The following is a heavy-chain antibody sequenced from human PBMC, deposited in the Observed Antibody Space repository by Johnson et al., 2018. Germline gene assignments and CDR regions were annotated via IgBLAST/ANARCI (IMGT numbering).Heavy chain of an antibody. CDR3: SRRHALDV. CDR1: GFTLSSYD. J-gene: IGHJ6*02. CDR2: VSSDGYNK. V-gene: IGHV3-33*05. Sequence: QVQLVESGGGVVHSGGSLRLSCAASGFTLSSYDMHWVRQVPGKGLEWVAGVSSDGYNKYYGDSVKGRFTISRDNSKNTRNLQMDSLRVEDTAVYYCSRRHALDVWGQGTTVTVSS.